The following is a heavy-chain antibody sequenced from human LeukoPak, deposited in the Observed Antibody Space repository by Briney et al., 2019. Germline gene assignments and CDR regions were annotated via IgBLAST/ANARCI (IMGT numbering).Heavy chain of an antibody. V-gene: IGHV4-61*02. CDR3: ARDPGWDDYGDYFDY. Sequence: SETLSLTCTVSGGSISSGSYYWSWIRQPAGKGLEWIGRLYTSGSTNYNPSLKSRVTISVDTSKNQFSLKLSSVTAADTAMYYCARDPGWDDYGDYFDYWGQGTLVTVSS. CDR2: LYTSGST. CDR1: GGSISSGSYY. J-gene: IGHJ4*02. D-gene: IGHD4-17*01.